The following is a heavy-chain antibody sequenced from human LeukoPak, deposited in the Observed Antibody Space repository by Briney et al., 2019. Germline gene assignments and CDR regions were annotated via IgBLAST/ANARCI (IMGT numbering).Heavy chain of an antibody. V-gene: IGHV3-9*01. CDR3: AKVTAITYCSGGSCYRVPGLGGYYGMDV. J-gene: IGHJ6*02. CDR2: ISWNSGSI. Sequence: PGGSLRLSCAASGFTVSSNYMSWVRQAPGKGLEWVSGISWNSGSIGYADSVKGRFTISRDNAKNSLYLQMNSLRTEDTALYYCAKVTAITYCSGGSCYRVPGLGGYYGMDVWGQGTTVTVSS. CDR1: GFTVSSNY. D-gene: IGHD2-15*01.